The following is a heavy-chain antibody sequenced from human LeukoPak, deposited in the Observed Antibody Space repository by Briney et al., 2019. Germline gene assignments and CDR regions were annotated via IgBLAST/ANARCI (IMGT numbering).Heavy chain of an antibody. CDR1: GYTFTTYG. D-gene: IGHD1-26*01. V-gene: IGHV1-18*01. Sequence: ASVKASCKASGYTFTTYGISWVRQAPGQGLEWRGWISAYNGNTKYAQKLQGRVTMTTDTSTSTAYMGLKSLRSDDAAVYYCARDQMGGSYYGYFQHWGQGTLVTVSS. J-gene: IGHJ1*01. CDR3: ARDQMGGSYYGYFQH. CDR2: ISAYNGNT.